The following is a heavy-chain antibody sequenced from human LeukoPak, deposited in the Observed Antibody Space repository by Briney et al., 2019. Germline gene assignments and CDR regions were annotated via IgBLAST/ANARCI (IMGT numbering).Heavy chain of an antibody. J-gene: IGHJ5*02. Sequence: ASVKVSCKASGYTFTGYYMHWVRQAPGQGLEWMGWINPNSGGTNYAQKFQGRVTMTRDTSISTVYMELNRLRSDDTAVYYCARDGSERDLGAGARRTPTGRHDNWFDPWGQGTLVTVSS. CDR2: INPNSGGT. CDR1: GYTFTGYY. V-gene: IGHV1-2*02. CDR3: ARDGSERDLGAGARRTPTGRHDNWFDP. D-gene: IGHD3-16*01.